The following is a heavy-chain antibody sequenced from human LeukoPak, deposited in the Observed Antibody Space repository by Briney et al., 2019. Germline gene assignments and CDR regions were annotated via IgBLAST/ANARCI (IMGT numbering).Heavy chain of an antibody. Sequence: GGSLRLSCEASGFTFSTYWMHWVRQAPGKGLVWVSRITPDGTSTTYADSVKGRFTISRDNAKNTLYVQMNSLRAEDTAVYYCAKDSSSWYGYYYYYMDVWGKGTTVTVSS. CDR3: AKDSSSWYGYYYYYMDV. V-gene: IGHV3-74*01. CDR2: ITPDGTST. CDR1: GFTFSTYW. D-gene: IGHD6-13*01. J-gene: IGHJ6*03.